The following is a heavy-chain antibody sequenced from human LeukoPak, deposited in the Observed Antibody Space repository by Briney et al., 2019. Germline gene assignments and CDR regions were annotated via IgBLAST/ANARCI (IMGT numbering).Heavy chain of an antibody. CDR3: KRRQWPQVRVCDI. D-gene: IGHD6-19*01. CDR1: GFIFNNYW. CDR2: IKQDESAK. J-gene: IGHJ3*02. Sequence: GGSLRLSCAASGFIFNNYWMSWVRQAPEKGLEWVANIKQDESAKYYVDSVKGRFTIARDNAKNTLYLQRNNLRVDDRAVYYCKRRQWPQVRVCDIRGQETMVSVSS. V-gene: IGHV3-7*01.